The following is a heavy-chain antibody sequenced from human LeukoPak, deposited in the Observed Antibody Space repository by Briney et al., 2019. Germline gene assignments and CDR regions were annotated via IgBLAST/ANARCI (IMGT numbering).Heavy chain of an antibody. Sequence: ASVKVSCKASGYTFTSYDINWVRQATGQGLEWMGWMNPNSGNTGYAQKFQGRVTMTRNTSISTAYMELSSLRSEDTAVYCCARNSILTGYYQYNWFDPWGQGTLVTVSS. V-gene: IGHV1-8*01. CDR2: MNPNSGNT. CDR1: GYTFTSYD. CDR3: ARNSILTGYYQYNWFDP. D-gene: IGHD3-9*01. J-gene: IGHJ5*02.